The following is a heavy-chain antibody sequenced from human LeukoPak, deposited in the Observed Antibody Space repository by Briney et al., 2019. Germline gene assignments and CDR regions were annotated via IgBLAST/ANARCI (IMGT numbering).Heavy chain of an antibody. CDR1: GFTFSSYA. Sequence: GGSLRLTCAASGFTFSSYAMTWVRQAPGKGLEWVSGISGSGGSTYYADSVEGRFTISRDNSKNTLSLQMNSLRAEDTALYYCAKGSDSAAYSTLDSWGQGTLVTVSS. CDR2: ISGSGGST. J-gene: IGHJ4*02. CDR3: AKGSDSAAYSTLDS. V-gene: IGHV3-23*01. D-gene: IGHD3-22*01.